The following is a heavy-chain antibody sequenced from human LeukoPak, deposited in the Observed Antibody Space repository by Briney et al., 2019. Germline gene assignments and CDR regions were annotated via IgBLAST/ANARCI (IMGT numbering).Heavy chain of an antibody. CDR3: ARDRGDDGDYRLGGEYYYTDV. D-gene: IGHD4-17*01. J-gene: IGHJ6*03. CDR1: GGSFSGYY. CDR2: IYYSGST. Sequence: SETLSLTCAAYGGSFSGYYWSWIWQPPGKGLEWIGYIYYSGSTNYNPSLKSRVTISVDTSKNQFSLKLSSVTAAETAVYYCARDRGDDGDYRLGGEYYYTDVWGKGTTVTVSS. V-gene: IGHV4-59*12.